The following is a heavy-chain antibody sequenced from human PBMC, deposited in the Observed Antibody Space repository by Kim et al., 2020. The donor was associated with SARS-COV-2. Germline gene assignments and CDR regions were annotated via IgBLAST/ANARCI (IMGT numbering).Heavy chain of an antibody. J-gene: IGHJ4*02. Sequence: GGITYYSDSVKGRFTISRDNSKNTLYLQMNSLRAEDTAVYYCAKDHDIGVWGQGTLVTVSS. V-gene: IGHV3-23*01. CDR2: GGIT. D-gene: IGHD3-9*01. CDR3: AKDHDIGV.